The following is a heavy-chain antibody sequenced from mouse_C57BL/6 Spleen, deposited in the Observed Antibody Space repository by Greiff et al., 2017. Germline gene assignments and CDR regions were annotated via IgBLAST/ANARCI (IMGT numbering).Heavy chain of an antibody. CDR1: GYTFTDYE. V-gene: IGHV1-15*01. CDR3: TRVYYGNYE. Sequence: VQLQQSGAELVRPGASVRLSCKASGYTFTDYEMHWVKQTPVHGLEWIGAIDPETGGTAYNQKFKGKAILTADKSSSTAYMELRSLTSEDSAVYYCTRVYYGNYEWSQGTTLTVSS. J-gene: IGHJ2*01. CDR2: IDPETGGT. D-gene: IGHD2-1*01.